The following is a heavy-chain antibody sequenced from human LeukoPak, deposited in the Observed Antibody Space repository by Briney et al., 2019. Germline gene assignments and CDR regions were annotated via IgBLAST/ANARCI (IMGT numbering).Heavy chain of an antibody. CDR2: ISAYNGNT. V-gene: IGHV1-18*01. Sequence: GASVKVSCKASGYTFTSYGISWVRQAPGQGLEWMGWISAYNGNTNYAQKLQGRVTMTTDTSTSTAYMELRSLRSDDTAVYYCARDLYCTGGSCYPLGYLGQGTLVTVSS. CDR1: GYTFTSYG. CDR3: ARDLYCTGGSCYPLGY. J-gene: IGHJ4*02. D-gene: IGHD2-15*01.